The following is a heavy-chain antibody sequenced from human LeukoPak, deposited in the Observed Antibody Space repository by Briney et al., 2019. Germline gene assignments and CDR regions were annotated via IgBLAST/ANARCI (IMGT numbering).Heavy chain of an antibody. CDR1: GFIFTNYA. CDR3: AKWGDYDILTGYYVSDF. V-gene: IGHV3-23*01. D-gene: IGHD3-9*01. J-gene: IGHJ4*02. Sequence: QPGASLRLSCAASGFIFTNYAMSWVRRAPGKGLEWVSAITGSGDTTYYADSVKGRFTISRDNSKDTLYVEMNTLRAEDTAVYYCAKWGDYDILTGYYVSDFWGQGTLVTVSS. CDR2: ITGSGDTT.